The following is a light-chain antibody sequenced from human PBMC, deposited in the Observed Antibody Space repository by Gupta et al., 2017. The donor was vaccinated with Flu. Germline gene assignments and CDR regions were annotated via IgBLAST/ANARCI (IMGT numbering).Light chain of an antibody. Sequence: ERATLSRRASQSVSNNLAWYQQKPGQAPRLLIYDASTRATVIPARFSGSGSGAEFTLTISSLQSEDFAVYYCQQYKDWPPITFGQGTRLEIK. V-gene: IGKV3-15*01. CDR2: DAS. J-gene: IGKJ5*01. CDR1: QSVSNN. CDR3: QQYKDWPPIT.